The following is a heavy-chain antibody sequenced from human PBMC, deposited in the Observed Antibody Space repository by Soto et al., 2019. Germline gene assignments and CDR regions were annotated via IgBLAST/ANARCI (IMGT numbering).Heavy chain of an antibody. CDR3: VRSPENYYASGSYFFDY. D-gene: IGHD3-10*01. J-gene: IGHJ4*02. Sequence: SLTCTISGGSISSRDYYWSWIRQHPGKGLEWIGYIYYSGNTNYNPSLKSRVTISVDTSKNQFSLKLSSVTAADTAVYYRVRSPENYYASGSYFFDYWGQGTLVTVSS. V-gene: IGHV4-31*03. CDR1: GGSISSRDYY. CDR2: IYYSGNT.